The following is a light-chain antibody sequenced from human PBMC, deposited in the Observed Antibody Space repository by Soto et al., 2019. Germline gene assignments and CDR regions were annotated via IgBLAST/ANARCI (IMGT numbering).Light chain of an antibody. V-gene: IGKV1-39*01. CDR1: QTISSY. CDR3: HQSYSTPRT. J-gene: IGKJ1*01. Sequence: DIQMTQSPSSLSASVGDRVTITCRASQTISSYLNWYQQKPGKAPKLLIYAASSLHSGVPSRFSGSGSGTDFTLTISSIRPEDFATYSCHQSYSTPRTFGQGTKVEIK. CDR2: AAS.